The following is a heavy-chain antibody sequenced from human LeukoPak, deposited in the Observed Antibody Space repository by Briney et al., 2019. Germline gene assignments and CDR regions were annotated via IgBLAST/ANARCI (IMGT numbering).Heavy chain of an antibody. CDR2: INPNSGGT. D-gene: IGHD2-2*01. Sequence: ASVKVSCKASGYTFTGYYMHWVRQAPGQGLEWMGWINPNSGGTNYAQKFQGRVTMTRDTSISTAYMELSRLRSDDKAVYYCARECSSTSCYSNWGQGTLVTVSS. J-gene: IGHJ4*02. CDR3: ARECSSTSCYSN. V-gene: IGHV1-2*02. CDR1: GYTFTGYY.